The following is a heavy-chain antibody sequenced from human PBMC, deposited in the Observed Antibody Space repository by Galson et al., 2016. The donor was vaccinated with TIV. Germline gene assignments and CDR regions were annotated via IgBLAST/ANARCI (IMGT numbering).Heavy chain of an antibody. CDR1: GFTFNNYA. V-gene: IGHV3-23*01. D-gene: IGHD2-21*01. CDR2: ISGTGEIT. Sequence: SLRLSCAASGFTFNNYAMTWVRQAPGKGLEWVSTISGTGEITVYADSVRGHFIISRDNSKNTLYLQMNNLRAEDTAVYYCAKYLWTYVWCTFDNWGQGTPVTGSS. J-gene: IGHJ4*02. CDR3: AKYLWTYVWCTFDN.